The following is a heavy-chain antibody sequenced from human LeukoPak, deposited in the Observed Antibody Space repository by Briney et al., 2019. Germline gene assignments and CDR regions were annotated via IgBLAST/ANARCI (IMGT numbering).Heavy chain of an antibody. J-gene: IGHJ5*02. CDR1: GGSFSGYY. D-gene: IGHD3-16*01. CDR2: INHSGST. Sequence: KASETLSLTCAVYGGSFSGYYWSWIRQPPGKGLEWIGEINHSGSTNYNPSLKSRVTISVDTSKNQFSLKLSSVTAADTAVYYCARGRGSLQFRIAHWFDPWGQGTLVTVSS. V-gene: IGHV4-34*01. CDR3: ARGRGSLQFRIAHWFDP.